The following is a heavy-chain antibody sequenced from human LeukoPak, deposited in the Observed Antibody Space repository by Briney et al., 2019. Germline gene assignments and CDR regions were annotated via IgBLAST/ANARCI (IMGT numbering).Heavy chain of an antibody. D-gene: IGHD1-7*01. Sequence: GESLKISCKGSGYSFTSYWIGWVRQMPGKGLEWMGIIYPGDSDTRYSPSFQGQVTISADKSISTAYLQWSSLKASDTAMYYCARPRSVTGTNALYYFDYWGQGTLVTVSS. V-gene: IGHV5-51*01. CDR3: ARPRSVTGTNALYYFDY. J-gene: IGHJ4*02. CDR1: GYSFTSYW. CDR2: IYPGDSDT.